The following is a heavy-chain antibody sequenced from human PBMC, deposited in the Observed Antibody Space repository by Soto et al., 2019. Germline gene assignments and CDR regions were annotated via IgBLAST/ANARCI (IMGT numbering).Heavy chain of an antibody. J-gene: IGHJ6*02. CDR2: VGVGSGYT. Sequence: SVKVCCKSLGFTSSRSAVLWVRQARGQRLEWIGWVGVGSGYTNYAQKFQERVTITTDMPTSTVYMELSSLRSDDTGVYYCTGPTVTTPEYYYGADVWGQ. CDR3: TGPTVTTPEYYYGADV. CDR1: GFTSSRSA. V-gene: IGHV1-58*01. D-gene: IGHD4-17*01.